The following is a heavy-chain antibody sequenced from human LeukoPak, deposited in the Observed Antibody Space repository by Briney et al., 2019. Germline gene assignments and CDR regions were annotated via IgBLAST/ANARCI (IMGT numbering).Heavy chain of an antibody. CDR3: ARDRSSGWYDFDY. V-gene: IGHV1-69*06. CDR2: IIPIFGTA. J-gene: IGHJ4*02. D-gene: IGHD6-19*01. CDR1: GGTFSSYA. Sequence: SVKVSCKASGGTFSSYAISWVRQAPGQGLEWMGGIIPIFGTANYAQKFQGRVTITADKSTSTAYMELSSLRSEDTAVYYCARDRSSGWYDFDYWGREPWSPSPQ.